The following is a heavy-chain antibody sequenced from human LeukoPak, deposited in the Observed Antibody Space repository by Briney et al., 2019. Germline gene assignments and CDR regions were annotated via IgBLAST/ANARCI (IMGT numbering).Heavy chain of an antibody. V-gene: IGHV4-31*03. D-gene: IGHD4/OR15-4a*01. J-gene: IGHJ3*02. Sequence: SETLSLTCTVSGGSISSDGDYWSWIRHLPGKGLEWIGYISYSGTTYYSPSLKSRITISLDTSKNQFSLELSSVTAADTAVYYCARADWRGTNSRDAFDIWGLGTVVTVSS. CDR1: GGSISSDGDY. CDR2: ISYSGTT. CDR3: ARADWRGTNSRDAFDI.